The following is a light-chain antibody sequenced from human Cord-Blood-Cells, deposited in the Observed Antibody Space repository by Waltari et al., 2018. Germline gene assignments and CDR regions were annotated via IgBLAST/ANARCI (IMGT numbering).Light chain of an antibody. CDR1: SRDVGGYNY. Sequence: QSALTQPASVSGSPGQSITIPCPGTSRDVGGYNYVSWYQQHPGKAPKLMIYDVSNRPSGVSNRFSGSKSGNTASLTISWLQAEDEADYYCSSYTSSSHAVFGGGTQLTVL. J-gene: IGLJ7*01. CDR2: DVS. V-gene: IGLV2-14*01. CDR3: SSYTSSSHAV.